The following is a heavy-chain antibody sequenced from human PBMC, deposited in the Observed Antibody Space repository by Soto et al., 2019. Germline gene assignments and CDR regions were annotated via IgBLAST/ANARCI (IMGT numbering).Heavy chain of an antibody. CDR3: ARGPLSAGYYYYYGMDV. V-gene: IGHV4-34*01. CDR2: INHSGST. Sequence: PSETLSLTCAVYGGSFSGYYWSWIRQPPGKGLEWIGEINHSGSTNYNPSLKSRVTISVDTSKNQSSLKLSSVTAADTAVYYCARGPLSAGYYYYYGMDVWGQGTTVTVSS. J-gene: IGHJ6*02. CDR1: GGSFSGYY.